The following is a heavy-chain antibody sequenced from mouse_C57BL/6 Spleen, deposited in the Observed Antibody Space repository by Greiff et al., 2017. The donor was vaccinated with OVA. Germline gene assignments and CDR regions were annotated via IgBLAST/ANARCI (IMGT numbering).Heavy chain of an antibody. CDR1: GYTFTGYW. J-gene: IGHJ3*01. D-gene: IGHD1-1*01. Sequence: QVQLQQSGAELMKPGASVKLSCKATGYTFTGYWIEWVKQRPGHGLEWIGEILPGSGSTNYNEKFKGKATFTADTSSNTADMQLSSLTTEDSASYYCARRGGSQAWFAYWGQGTLVTVSA. V-gene: IGHV1-9*01. CDR3: ARRGGSQAWFAY. CDR2: ILPGSGST.